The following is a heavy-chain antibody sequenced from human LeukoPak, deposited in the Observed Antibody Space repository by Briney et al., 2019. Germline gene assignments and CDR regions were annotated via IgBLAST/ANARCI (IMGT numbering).Heavy chain of an antibody. CDR2: IYHSGTT. D-gene: IGHD2-15*01. CDR1: GGSITSYY. CDR3: AQKAPYSPGYSQD. J-gene: IGHJ1*01. Sequence: SETLSLTCTVSGGSITSYYWTWIRQPPGKGLEWIGYIYHSGTTNYNPSPKSRVTISADTSKNQFSLKLSSVTAADTAVYYCAQKAPYSPGYSQDWGQGTLVIVSS. V-gene: IGHV4-59*01.